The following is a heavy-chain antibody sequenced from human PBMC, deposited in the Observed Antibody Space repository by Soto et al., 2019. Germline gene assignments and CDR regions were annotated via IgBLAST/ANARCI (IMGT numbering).Heavy chain of an antibody. Sequence: SLRLSCAASGFTFSSYGMHWVRQAPGKGLEWVAVIWYDGSNKYYADSVKGRFTISRDNSKNTLYLQMNSLRAEDTAVYYCVREYPPGIAAAGPFDYWGQGTLVTVSS. J-gene: IGHJ4*02. D-gene: IGHD6-13*01. CDR1: GFTFSSYG. CDR2: IWYDGSNK. CDR3: VREYPPGIAAAGPFDY. V-gene: IGHV3-33*01.